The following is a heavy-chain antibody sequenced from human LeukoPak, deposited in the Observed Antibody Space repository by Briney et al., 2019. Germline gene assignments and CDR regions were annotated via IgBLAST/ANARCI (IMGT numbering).Heavy chain of an antibody. CDR2: MNPNNGNT. CDR3: AVRRLGTTTVGMDV. V-gene: IGHV1-8*01. J-gene: IGHJ6*03. D-gene: IGHD1-1*01. CDR1: GYTFTSYD. Sequence: ASVKVSCKASGYTFTSYDVNWVRQATGQGLEWMGWMNPNNGNTDYAQKFQGRVTLTRNTSISTAYMELSSLRSEDTAMYYCAVRRLGTTTVGMDVWGKGTTVTVSS.